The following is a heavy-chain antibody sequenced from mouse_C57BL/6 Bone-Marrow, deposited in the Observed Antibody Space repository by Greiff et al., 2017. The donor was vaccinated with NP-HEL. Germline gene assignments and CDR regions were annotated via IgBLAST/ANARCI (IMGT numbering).Heavy chain of an antibody. D-gene: IGHD1-1*01. V-gene: IGHV1-82*01. CDR2: IYPGDGDT. CDR1: GYAFSSSW. CDR3: ARPSSFITTVGGFAY. J-gene: IGHJ3*01. Sequence: VQLQESGPELVKPGASVKISCKASGYAFSSSWMNWVKQRPGKGLEWIGRIYPGDGDTNYNGKFKGKATLTADKSSSTAYMQLSSLTSEDSAVYFCARPSSFITTVGGFAYWGQGTLVTVSA.